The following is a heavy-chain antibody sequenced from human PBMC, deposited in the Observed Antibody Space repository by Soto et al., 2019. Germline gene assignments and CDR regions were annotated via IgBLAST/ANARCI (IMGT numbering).Heavy chain of an antibody. Sequence: SQTLSLTGAISGDSVSSKSDAWNWIRQSPSGGLEWLGRTFYRSKWTTDYSVSVKSRIIINPDTSKNQFSLQLNSVTPEDTAVYYCARSYGVGAFDFWGQGTMVTVSS. CDR2: TFYRSKWTT. D-gene: IGHD3-10*01. V-gene: IGHV6-1*01. J-gene: IGHJ3*01. CDR3: ARSYGVGAFDF. CDR1: GDSVSSKSDA.